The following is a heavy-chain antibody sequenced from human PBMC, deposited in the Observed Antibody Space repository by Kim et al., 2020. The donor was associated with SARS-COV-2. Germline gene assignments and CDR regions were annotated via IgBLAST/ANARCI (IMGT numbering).Heavy chain of an antibody. J-gene: IGHJ6*02. D-gene: IGHD3-10*01. V-gene: IGHV3-53*01. CDR3: ARELNNPTYYSASGSQISYYYYSGMDV. Sequence: GGSLRLSCAASGFTVSSNYMSWVRQAPGKGLEWVSVIYSGGSTYYADSVKGRFTISRDNSKNTLYLQMNSLRAEDTAVYYCARELNNPTYYSASGSQISYYYYSGMDVWGQGTTVTVSS. CDR1: GFTVSSNY. CDR2: IYSGGST.